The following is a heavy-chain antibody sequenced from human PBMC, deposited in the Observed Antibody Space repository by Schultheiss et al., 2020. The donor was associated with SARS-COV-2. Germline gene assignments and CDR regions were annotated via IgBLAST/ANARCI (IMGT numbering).Heavy chain of an antibody. CDR2: IFSDGNTK. D-gene: IGHD4-17*01. J-gene: IGHJ6*02. Sequence: GSLRLSCAASRFTFSNYGMHWVRQAPGKGLQWVAVIFSDGNTKYYADSVKGRFTISRDNSKNTLSLQMNSLTAEDTAVYYCAKDVDFGDYYGMDVWGQGTTVTVSS. CDR3: AKDVDFGDYYGMDV. CDR1: RFTFSNYG. V-gene: IGHV3-30*18.